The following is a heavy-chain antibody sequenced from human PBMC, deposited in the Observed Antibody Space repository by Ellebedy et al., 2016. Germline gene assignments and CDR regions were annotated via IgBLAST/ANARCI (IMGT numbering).Heavy chain of an antibody. CDR2: IYYSGST. CDR3: ARDRVVVVPAAYYYYGMDV. V-gene: IGHV4-59*01. D-gene: IGHD2-2*01. CDR1: GGSISSSS. Sequence: SETLSLTCTVSGGSISSSSWSWIRQPPGKGLEWIGYIYYSGSTNYNPSLKSRVTISVDTSKNQFSLKLSSVTAAETAVYYCARDRVVVVPAAYYYYGMDVWGQGTTVTVSS. J-gene: IGHJ6*02.